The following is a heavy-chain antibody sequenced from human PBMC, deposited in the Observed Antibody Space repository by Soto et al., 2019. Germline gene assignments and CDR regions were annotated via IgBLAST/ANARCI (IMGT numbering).Heavy chain of an antibody. CDR2: INHSGST. CDR1: GGSFSGYY. J-gene: IGHJ4*02. V-gene: IGHV4-34*01. CDR3: ARRIAAAGTPIGY. D-gene: IGHD6-13*01. Sequence: PSETLSLTCAVYGGSFSGYYWSWIRQPPGKGLEWIGEINHSGSTNYNPSLKSRVTISVDTSKNQFSLKLSSVTAADTAVYYGARRIAAAGTPIGYWGQGTLVTVSS.